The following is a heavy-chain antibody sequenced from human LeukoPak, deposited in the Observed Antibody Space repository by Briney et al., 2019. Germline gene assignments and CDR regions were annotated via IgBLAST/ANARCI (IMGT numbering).Heavy chain of an antibody. Sequence: SETLSLTCIVSGGSIRSNSWSWIRQPAGKGLEWVGQMYTSGYTNYNPSLKSRVTMSVDTSKNQFSLNLSSVTAADTAVYYCARDRCSSTSCHFDYWAREPWSPSPQ. CDR1: GGSIRSNS. J-gene: IGHJ4*02. CDR3: ARDRCSSTSCHFDY. CDR2: MYTSGYT. V-gene: IGHV4-4*07. D-gene: IGHD2-2*01.